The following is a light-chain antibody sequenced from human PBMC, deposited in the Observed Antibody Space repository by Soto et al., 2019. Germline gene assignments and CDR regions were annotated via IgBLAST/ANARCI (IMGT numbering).Light chain of an antibody. CDR3: QQSDSYWP. J-gene: IGKJ1*01. V-gene: IGKV1-5*01. CDR1: RSISTW. Sequence: IQMTQSHSTLSASIGDRVTITCRASRSISTWLAWYQQKPGKAPNLLIYDASSLESGVSSRFSGSGSGTEFTLTISSLQPDDSASCFCQQSDSYWPFGQGTKV. CDR2: DAS.